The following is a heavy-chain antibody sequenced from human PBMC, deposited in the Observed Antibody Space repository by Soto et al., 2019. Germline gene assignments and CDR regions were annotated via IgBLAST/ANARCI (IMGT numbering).Heavy chain of an antibody. Sequence: QVQLVQSGAEVKKPGSSVKVSCKASGGTFSSYAISWVRQAPGQGLEWMGGIIPIFGTANYAQKFQGRVTVTGSESTSTAYMELSSLKSEDTAVYYCASDSLTTVTTTGGDDYWGQGTLVTVSS. D-gene: IGHD4-17*01. CDR2: IIPIFGTA. CDR3: ASDSLTTVTTTGGDDY. J-gene: IGHJ4*02. CDR1: GGTFSSYA. V-gene: IGHV1-69*12.